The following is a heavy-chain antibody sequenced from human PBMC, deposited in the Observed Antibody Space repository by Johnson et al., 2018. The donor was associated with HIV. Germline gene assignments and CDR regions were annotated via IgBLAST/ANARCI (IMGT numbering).Heavy chain of an antibody. V-gene: IGHV3-30*18. CDR3: AKSYWPGWDGFDI. CDR2: ISYDGNNK. Sequence: QMLLVESGGGLVQPGRSLRLSCTASGFIFSNHDIDWVRQAPGKGLEWVGPISYDGNNKYYGDSVKGLFTIPRDNSKNTLYLQMNNLRTEDSGVYYCAKSYWPGWDGFDIWGQGTFLPVSS. J-gene: IGHJ3*02. D-gene: IGHD2-21*01. CDR1: GFIFSNHD.